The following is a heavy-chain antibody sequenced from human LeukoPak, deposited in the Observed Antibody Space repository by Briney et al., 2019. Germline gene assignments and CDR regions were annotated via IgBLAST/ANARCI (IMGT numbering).Heavy chain of an antibody. Sequence: PSETLSLTCTVSGGSISSSSYYWGWIRQPPGKGLEWIGSIYYSGSTYYNPSLKSRVTISVDTSKNQFSLKLSSVTAADTAVYYCARHMVVVPAASNWFDPWGQGTLVTVSS. J-gene: IGHJ5*02. CDR1: GGSISSSSYY. D-gene: IGHD2-2*01. V-gene: IGHV4-39*01. CDR3: ARHMVVVPAASNWFDP. CDR2: IYYSGST.